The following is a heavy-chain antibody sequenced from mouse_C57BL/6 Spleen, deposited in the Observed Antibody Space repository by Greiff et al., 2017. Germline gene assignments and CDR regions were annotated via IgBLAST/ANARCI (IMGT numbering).Heavy chain of an antibody. Sequence: VQLQQSGAELVRPGASVKLSCTASGFNIKDDYMHWVKQRPEQGLEWIGWIDPENGDTEYASKFQGKATITADTSSNTAYLQLSSLTSEDTAVYCCTLYDGYYYWFADWGQGTLVTVSA. CDR1: GFNIKDDY. CDR3: TLYDGYYYWFAD. V-gene: IGHV14-4*01. D-gene: IGHD2-3*01. J-gene: IGHJ3*01. CDR2: IDPENGDT.